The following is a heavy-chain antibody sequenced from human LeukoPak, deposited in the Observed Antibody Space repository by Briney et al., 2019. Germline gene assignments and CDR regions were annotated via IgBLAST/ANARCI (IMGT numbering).Heavy chain of an antibody. CDR1: GXSIDSRSYY. CDR2: IYHSGST. Sequence: SETLSLTCTVSGXSIDSRSYYWDWIRQAPGKGLDWIGTIYHSGSTEYNPSLKSRVAIFVDTSKNQFSLILHSVDAADTAVYYCARRSEFDNTHYHYFDYWGQGALVTVSS. CDR3: ARRSEFDNTHYHYFDY. D-gene: IGHD2-15*01. J-gene: IGHJ4*02. V-gene: IGHV4-39*01.